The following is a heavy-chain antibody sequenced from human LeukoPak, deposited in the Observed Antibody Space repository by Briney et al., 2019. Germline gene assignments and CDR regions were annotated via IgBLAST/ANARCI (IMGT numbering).Heavy chain of an antibody. J-gene: IGHJ5*02. D-gene: IGHD3-10*01. CDR1: GGSISSYY. CDR3: ARVHPMVRGVIGGWFDP. Sequence: SETLSLTCTVSGGSISSYYWSWIRQPPGKGLEWIGYIYYSGSTNYNPSLKSRVTISVDTSKNQFSLKLSSVTAADTAVYYCARVHPMVRGVIGGWFDPWGQGTLVTVSS. V-gene: IGHV4-59*01. CDR2: IYYSGST.